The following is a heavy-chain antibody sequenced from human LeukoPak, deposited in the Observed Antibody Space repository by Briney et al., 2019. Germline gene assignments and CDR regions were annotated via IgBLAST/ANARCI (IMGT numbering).Heavy chain of an antibody. CDR3: ASIDYGDSGLFAGY. Sequence: SETLSLTCAVYGGSFSGYYWSWLRQPPGKGLEWIGEINHSGSTNYNPSLKSRVTISVDTSKNQFSLKLSSVTAADTAVYYCASIDYGDSGLFAGYWGQGTLVTVSS. J-gene: IGHJ4*02. CDR1: GGSFSGYY. V-gene: IGHV4-34*01. D-gene: IGHD4-17*01. CDR2: INHSGST.